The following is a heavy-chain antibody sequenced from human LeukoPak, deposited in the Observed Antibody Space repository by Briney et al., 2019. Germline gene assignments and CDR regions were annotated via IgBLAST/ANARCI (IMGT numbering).Heavy chain of an antibody. CDR3: AREIQLWIPNDP. Sequence: GGSLRLSCAASGFTFDDYAMHWVRQAPGKGLEWVSGISWNSGSIGYADSVKGRFTISRDNAKNSLYLQMNSLRAEDTAVYYCAREIQLWIPNDPWGQGTLVTVSS. D-gene: IGHD5-18*01. J-gene: IGHJ5*02. CDR2: ISWNSGSI. V-gene: IGHV3-9*01. CDR1: GFTFDDYA.